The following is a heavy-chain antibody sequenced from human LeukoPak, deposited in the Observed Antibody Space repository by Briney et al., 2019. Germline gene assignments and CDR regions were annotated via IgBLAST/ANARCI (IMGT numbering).Heavy chain of an antibody. J-gene: IGHJ4*02. CDR1: GGSIRYYY. D-gene: IGHD6-19*01. CDR2: IHSSGST. V-gene: IGHV4-4*07. Sequence: PSETLSLTCTVSGGSIRYYYWTWIRQPAGKGLEWIGRIHSSGSTNYNPSLKSRVTMSVDTSKNQSSLRLSSVTAADTAVYYCARDPHGSSGWYDYWGQGILVTVSS. CDR3: ARDPHGSSGWYDY.